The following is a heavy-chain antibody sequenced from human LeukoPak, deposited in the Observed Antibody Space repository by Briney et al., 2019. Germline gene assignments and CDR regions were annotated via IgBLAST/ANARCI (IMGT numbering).Heavy chain of an antibody. CDR1: GRSFSGYY. V-gene: IGHV4-34*01. CDR2: INHSGST. J-gene: IGHJ4*02. Sequence: PSENLSLTCAVYGRSFSGYYWSWIRQPPGKGLEWIGEINHSGSTNYNPSLKSRVTISVDTSKNQFSLKLSSVTAPDTALYYYAEVPKSHRSASRRNYWGQGTLVTVSS. D-gene: IGHD3-16*02. CDR3: AEVPKSHRSASRRNY.